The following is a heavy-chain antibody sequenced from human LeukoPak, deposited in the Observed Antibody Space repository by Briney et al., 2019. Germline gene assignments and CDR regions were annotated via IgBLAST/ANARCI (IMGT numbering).Heavy chain of an antibody. J-gene: IGHJ6*03. CDR2: IRSKANSYAT. V-gene: IGHV3-73*01. CDR3: VKPNYYYYMDV. CDR1: GFTFSGSA. Sequence: GGSLRLSCAASGFTFSGSAMHWVRQASGKGLEWVGRIRSKANSYATAYAASVKGRFTISRDDSKNTAYLQMNSLKTEDTAVYYCVKPNYYYYMDVWGKGTTVTVSS.